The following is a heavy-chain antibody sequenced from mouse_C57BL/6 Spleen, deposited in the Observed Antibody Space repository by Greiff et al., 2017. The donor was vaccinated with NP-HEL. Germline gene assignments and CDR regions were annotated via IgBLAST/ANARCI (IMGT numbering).Heavy chain of an antibody. D-gene: IGHD2-4*01. CDR2: IDPSDSET. CDR3: ATDYDGFAY. V-gene: IGHV1-52*01. CDR1: GYTFTSYW. Sequence: LVESGAELVRPGSSVKLSCKASGYTFTSYWMHWVKQRPIQGLEWIGNIDPSDSETHYNQKFKDKATLTVDKSSSTAYMQLSSLTSEDSAVYYCATDYDGFAYWGQGTLVTVSA. J-gene: IGHJ3*01.